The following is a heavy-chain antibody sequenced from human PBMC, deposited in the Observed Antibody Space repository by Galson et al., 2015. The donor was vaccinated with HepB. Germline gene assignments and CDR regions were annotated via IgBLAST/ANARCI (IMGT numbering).Heavy chain of an antibody. D-gene: IGHD3-16*01. Sequence: SLRLSCAASGFTFSSYAMHWVRQAPGKGLEYVSAISSNGGSTYYADSVKGRFTISRDNSKNTLYLQMSSLRAEDTAVYYCVKFFRRLFDPARALGDRNPVVDYWGQGTLVTVSS. CDR1: GFTFSSYA. J-gene: IGHJ4*02. V-gene: IGHV3-64D*06. CDR3: VKFFRRLFDPARALGDRNPVVDY. CDR2: ISSNGGST.